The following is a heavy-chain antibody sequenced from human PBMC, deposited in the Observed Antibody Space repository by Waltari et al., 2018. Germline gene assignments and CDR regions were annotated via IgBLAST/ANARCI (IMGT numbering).Heavy chain of an antibody. J-gene: IGHJ4*02. CDR2: ITHSGST. Sequence: QVLLQQWGAGLLKPSETLSLTCAVSGGSFNFYYWSWIRQPPGGGLEWFGGITHSGSTNYHPSLKSRVSISVDTPNNQFSLKLTSVTAADTAAYYCARRGYCGIDCYSNYFDFWGQGTLVTVSS. CDR1: GGSFNFYY. V-gene: IGHV4-34*01. D-gene: IGHD2-21*01. CDR3: ARRGYCGIDCYSNYFDF.